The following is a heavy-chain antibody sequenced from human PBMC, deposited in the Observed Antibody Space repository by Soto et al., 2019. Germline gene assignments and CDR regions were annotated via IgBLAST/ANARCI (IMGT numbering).Heavy chain of an antibody. CDR2: ISYDGSNK. Sequence: QVQLVESGGGVVQPGRSLRLSCAASGFTFSSYGMHWVRQAPGKGLEWVAVISYDGSNKYYADSVKGRFTISRDNSKNTLYLQMNSLRAEDTAVYYCATPATTYRIDDAFDIWGQGTMVTVSS. V-gene: IGHV3-30*03. D-gene: IGHD1-26*01. J-gene: IGHJ3*02. CDR3: ATPATTYRIDDAFDI. CDR1: GFTFSSYG.